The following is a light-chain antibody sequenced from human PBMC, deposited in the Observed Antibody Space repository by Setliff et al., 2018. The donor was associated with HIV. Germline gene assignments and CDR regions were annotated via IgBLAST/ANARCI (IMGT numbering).Light chain of an antibody. CDR2: SFT. CDR3: QSYDSSLSGYV. CDR1: SSNIGAGFD. V-gene: IGLV1-40*01. J-gene: IGLJ1*01. Sequence: QRVTISCTGSSSNIGAGFDVHWYQQFPGTAPKLLIYSFTNRPSGVPDRFSGSKSGTSASLAIAGLQAEDEVDYYCQSYDSSLSGYVFGTGTKVTVL.